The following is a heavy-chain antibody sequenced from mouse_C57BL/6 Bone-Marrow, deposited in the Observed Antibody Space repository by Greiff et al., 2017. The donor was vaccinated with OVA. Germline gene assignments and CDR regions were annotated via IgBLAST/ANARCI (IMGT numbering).Heavy chain of an antibody. Sequence: VMLVESGPGLVAPSQSLYITCTVSGFSLTSYGVSWVRQPPGKGLEWMGVICGDGSTNYHLALISRLSISKDNSKSQVFLTLNNLQTDETATYYCAKPLSYFDNGGKGPTLTVSS. CDR1: GFSLTSYG. CDR3: AKPLSYFDN. CDR2: ICGDGST. J-gene: IGHJ2*01. V-gene: IGHV2-3*01.